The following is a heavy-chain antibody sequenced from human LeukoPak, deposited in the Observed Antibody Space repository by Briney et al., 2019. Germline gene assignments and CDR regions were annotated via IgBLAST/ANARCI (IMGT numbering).Heavy chain of an antibody. CDR3: ATHWRGR. Sequence: GGSLRLSCAASGFSLSGYWMSWVRQAPGKGPEWVANIKEDGSRRYYSESVRGRFTISRDNSENSLYLQMNSLRAEDTAVYYCATHWRGRWGQGTLVTVSS. V-gene: IGHV3-7*03. D-gene: IGHD1-1*01. CDR1: GFSLSGYW. J-gene: IGHJ4*02. CDR2: IKEDGSRR.